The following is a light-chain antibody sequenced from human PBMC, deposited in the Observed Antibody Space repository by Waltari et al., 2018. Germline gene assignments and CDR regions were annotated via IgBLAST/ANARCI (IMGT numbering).Light chain of an antibody. V-gene: IGKV1-9*01. CDR3: QQLDTYPLT. J-gene: IGKJ4*01. CDR1: QGISSS. Sequence: IQLTQSPSSLSASVGDRVTIPCRASQGISSSLAWYQQTPGEAPKLRIYAASTLQSGVPYRFNGSGSGTDFNLTISSLQPEDFATYYCQQLDTYPLTFGGGTKVEIK. CDR2: AAS.